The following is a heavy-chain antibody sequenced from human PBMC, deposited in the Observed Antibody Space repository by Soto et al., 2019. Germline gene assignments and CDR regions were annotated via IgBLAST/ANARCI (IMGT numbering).Heavy chain of an antibody. CDR3: ARTEYNWNYDYFDY. Sequence: VGSLRLSCAASGFTFSSYAMHWVRQAPGKGLEWVAVISYDGSNKYYADSVKGRFTISRDNSKNTLYLQMNSLRAEDTAVYYCARTEYNWNYDYFDYWGQGTLVTVSS. J-gene: IGHJ4*02. CDR2: ISYDGSNK. D-gene: IGHD1-7*01. V-gene: IGHV3-30-3*01. CDR1: GFTFSSYA.